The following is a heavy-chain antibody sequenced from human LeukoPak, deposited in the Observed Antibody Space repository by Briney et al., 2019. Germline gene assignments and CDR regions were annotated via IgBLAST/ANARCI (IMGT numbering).Heavy chain of an antibody. J-gene: IGHJ3*02. Sequence: SVKVSCKASGGTFSSYAISWVRQAPGQGLEWMGGIIPIFGTANYAQKFQGRVTITADESTSTAYMELSSLRSEDTAMYYCARESLPLRAFDIWGQGTMVTVSS. CDR1: GGTFSSYA. V-gene: IGHV1-69*13. CDR2: IIPIFGTA. CDR3: ARESLPLRAFDI.